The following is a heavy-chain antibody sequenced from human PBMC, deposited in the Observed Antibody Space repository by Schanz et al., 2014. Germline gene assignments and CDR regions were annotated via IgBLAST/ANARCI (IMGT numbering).Heavy chain of an antibody. D-gene: IGHD1-1*01. J-gene: IGHJ4*02. CDR2: ISGSGGST. V-gene: IGHV3-23*04. CDR1: GFTFSSYA. CDR3: AKSERNED. Sequence: EVQLVESGGGLVQPGGSLTLSCAASGFTFSSYAMSWVRQAPGKGLEWVSAISGSGGSTYYADSVKGRFTISRDNTKNSLYLQMNRLRAEDTAVYFCAKSERNEDWGQGTLVTVSS.